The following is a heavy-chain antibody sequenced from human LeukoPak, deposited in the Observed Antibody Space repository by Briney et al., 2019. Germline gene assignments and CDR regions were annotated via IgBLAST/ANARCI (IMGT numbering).Heavy chain of an antibody. J-gene: IGHJ4*02. CDR2: ISGSGGST. CDR1: GFTFSSYA. CDR3: AKDPRVGYCSGGSCYSDPVDY. V-gene: IGHV3-23*01. Sequence: GGSLRLSCAASGFTFSSYAMSWVRQAPGKGLEWVSAISGSGGSTYYADSVKGRFTISRDNSKNTLYLQMNSLRAKDTAVYYCAKDPRVGYCSGGSCYSDPVDYWGQGTLVTVSS. D-gene: IGHD2-15*01.